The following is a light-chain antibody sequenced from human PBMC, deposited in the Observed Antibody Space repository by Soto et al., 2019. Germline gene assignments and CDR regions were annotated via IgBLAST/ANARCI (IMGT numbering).Light chain of an antibody. Sequence: EMVMTQSPATLSMSPGERATLSCRASQSVSTNLAWYQQKPGQAPRVLIYGASTRATGIPARFSGRGSGTEFTLTISSLQSEDFAVYYCQQYNYWPRTFGQGTKVEIK. J-gene: IGKJ1*01. CDR2: GAS. CDR1: QSVSTN. V-gene: IGKV3-15*01. CDR3: QQYNYWPRT.